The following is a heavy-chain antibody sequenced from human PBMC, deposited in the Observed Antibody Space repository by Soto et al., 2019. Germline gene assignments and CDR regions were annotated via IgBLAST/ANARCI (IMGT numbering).Heavy chain of an antibody. CDR3: AKDIYPGIAVAGVAY. V-gene: IGHV3-30*18. D-gene: IGHD6-19*01. CDR2: ISYDGSNK. J-gene: IGHJ4*02. Sequence: QPGGSLRLSCAASGFTFSSYGMHWVRQAPGKGLEWVAVISYDGSNKYYADSVKGRFTISRDNSKNTLYLQMNSLRAEDTAVYYCAKDIYPGIAVAGVAYWGQGTLVTVSS. CDR1: GFTFSSYG.